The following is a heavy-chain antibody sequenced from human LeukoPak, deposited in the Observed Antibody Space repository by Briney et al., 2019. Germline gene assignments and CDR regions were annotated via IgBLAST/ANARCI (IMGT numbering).Heavy chain of an antibody. Sequence: SVKVSCTTSGGTFTSYAVTWVRQAPGQGLEWVGKIIPISGTTNYAQKFQGRVTFTADESTSTAYMELSSLRSEDTALYYCARKLRLGGNWFDPWGQGTLVTVSS. CDR1: GGTFTSYA. V-gene: IGHV1-69*15. J-gene: IGHJ5*02. CDR2: IIPISGTT. CDR3: ARKLRLGGNWFDP. D-gene: IGHD1-26*01.